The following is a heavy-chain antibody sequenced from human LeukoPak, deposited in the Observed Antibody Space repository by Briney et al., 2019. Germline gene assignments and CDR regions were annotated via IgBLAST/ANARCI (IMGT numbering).Heavy chain of an antibody. D-gene: IGHD5-12*01. V-gene: IGHV3-43D*03. CDR2: ISWDGGST. Sequence: PRGSLRLSCAASGFTFSSYAMHWVRQAPGKGLEWVSLISWDGGSTYYADSVKGRFTISRDNSKNSLYLQMNSLRAEDTALYYCAKDRHNSGYDYLDYWGQGTLVTVSS. CDR3: AKDRHNSGYDYLDY. J-gene: IGHJ4*02. CDR1: GFTFSSYA.